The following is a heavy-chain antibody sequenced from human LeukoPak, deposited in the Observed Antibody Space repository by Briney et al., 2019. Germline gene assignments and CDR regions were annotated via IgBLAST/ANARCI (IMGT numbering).Heavy chain of an antibody. Sequence: PSETLSLTCAVYGGSFSGYYWSWIRQPPGKGLEWTGEINHSGSTNYNPSLKSRVTISVDTSKNQFSLKLSSVTAADTAVYYCASGLRFLGWSFDLWGRGTLVTVSS. CDR3: ASGLRFLGWSFDL. J-gene: IGHJ2*01. V-gene: IGHV4-34*01. CDR1: GGSFSGYY. CDR2: INHSGST. D-gene: IGHD3-3*01.